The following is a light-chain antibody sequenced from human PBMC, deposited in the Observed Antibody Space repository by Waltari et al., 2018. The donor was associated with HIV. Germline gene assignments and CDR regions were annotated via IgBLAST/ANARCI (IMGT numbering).Light chain of an antibody. CDR2: ENN. J-gene: IGLJ2*01. Sequence: QSVLTQPPSVSAAPGQKVAISCSGSSSNTGNNYVSWYQHFPGTAPKLLIYENNKRPSGIPDRFSGSKSGTTATLGITGLQTGDEADYYCEAWDLSLSAVVFGGGTRLTVL. CDR3: EAWDLSLSAVV. V-gene: IGLV1-51*01. CDR1: SSNTGNNY.